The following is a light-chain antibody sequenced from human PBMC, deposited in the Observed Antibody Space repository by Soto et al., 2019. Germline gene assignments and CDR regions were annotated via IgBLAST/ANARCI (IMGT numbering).Light chain of an antibody. V-gene: IGLV2-14*01. CDR3: SSYTSDSSYV. Sequence: QSALTPPSSVSGSPGQSITISCTVTSSDVGLYDYVSWYQQHPGKAPQLMIYAVSNRPSGVSNRFSASKSGNTASLFISGLQAQDEADYYCSSYTSDSSYVFGSGTKVTVL. CDR2: AVS. J-gene: IGLJ1*01. CDR1: SSDVGLYDY.